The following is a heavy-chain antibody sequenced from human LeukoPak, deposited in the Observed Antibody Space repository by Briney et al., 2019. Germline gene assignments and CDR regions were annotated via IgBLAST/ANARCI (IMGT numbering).Heavy chain of an antibody. D-gene: IGHD3-22*01. J-gene: IGHJ4*02. Sequence: GGSLILSCTASGFTFGDYAMSWVRQAPGKGLEWVGFIRSKAYGGTTEYAASVKGRFTISRDDSKSIAYLQMNSLKTEDTAVYYCTRSKAYYYDSSGYSGYWGQGTLVTVSS. CDR1: GFTFGDYA. V-gene: IGHV3-49*04. CDR3: TRSKAYYYDSSGYSGY. CDR2: IRSKAYGGTT.